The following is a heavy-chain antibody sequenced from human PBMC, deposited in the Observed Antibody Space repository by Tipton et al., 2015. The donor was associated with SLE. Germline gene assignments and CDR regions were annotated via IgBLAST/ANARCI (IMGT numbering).Heavy chain of an antibody. V-gene: IGHV4-59*01. CDR2: IYESGNT. J-gene: IGHJ4*02. D-gene: IGHD3-22*01. CDR1: GGSLSSYY. Sequence: TLSLTCSVSGGSLSSYYWSWIRQPPGKGLEWIGYIYESGNTNYNSSLKSRVTMSVDTSKNQFSLKLRSVTAADTAVYFCARDLIDYDSSGYPFDYWGQGTLVTVSS. CDR3: ARDLIDYDSSGYPFDY.